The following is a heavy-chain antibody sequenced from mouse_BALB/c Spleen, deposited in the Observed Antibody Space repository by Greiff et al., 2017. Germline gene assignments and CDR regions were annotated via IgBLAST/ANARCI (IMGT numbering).Heavy chain of an antibody. Sequence: EVQGVESGGGLVKPGGSLKLSCAASGFTFSSYTMSWVRQTPEKRLEWVATISSGGSYTYYPDSVKGRFTISRDNAKNTLYLQMSSLKSEDTAMYYCTRAGDTSFAYWGQGTLVTVSA. V-gene: IGHV5-6-4*01. J-gene: IGHJ3*01. CDR3: TRAGDTSFAY. CDR2: ISSGGSYT. CDR1: GFTFSSYT.